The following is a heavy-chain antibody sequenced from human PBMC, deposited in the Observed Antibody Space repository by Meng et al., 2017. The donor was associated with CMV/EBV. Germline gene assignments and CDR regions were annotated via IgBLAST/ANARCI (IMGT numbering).Heavy chain of an antibody. CDR3: ARGSALNSN. CDR1: GFTFSSSW. V-gene: IGHV3-74*03. Sequence: LSCAASGFTFSSSWMHLVRQVPGKRPKWVSCLNSAGSSTTYLDPVKGRFTISRDNAKNTLYLQMDSLRVEDTAVYYCARGSALNSNWGQGTLVTVSS. J-gene: IGHJ4*02. D-gene: IGHD2-21*01. CDR2: LNSAGSST.